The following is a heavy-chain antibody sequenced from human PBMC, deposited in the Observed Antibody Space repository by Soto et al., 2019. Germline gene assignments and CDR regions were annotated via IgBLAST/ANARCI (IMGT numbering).Heavy chain of an antibody. J-gene: IGHJ6*02. D-gene: IGHD1-26*01. CDR3: AAGTSSGSYFQIYYYYYYGMDV. Sequence: GASVKVSCKASGFTFTSSAVQWVRQARGQRLEWIGWIVVGSGNTNYAQKFQERVTITRDMSTSTAYMELSSLRSEDTAVYYCAAGTSSGSYFQIYYYYYYGMDVWGQGTTVTVSS. CDR2: IVVGSGNT. CDR1: GFTFTSSA. V-gene: IGHV1-58*01.